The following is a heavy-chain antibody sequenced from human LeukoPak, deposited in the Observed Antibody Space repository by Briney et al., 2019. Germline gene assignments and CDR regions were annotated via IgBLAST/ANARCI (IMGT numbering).Heavy chain of an antibody. J-gene: IGHJ4*02. CDR1: GFTFSNYI. Sequence: GGSLRLSCAASGFTFSNYIMSWVRQAPGKGLEWVSTITVSAVSTYYADSVKGRFTISRDDSKNTLYLQMNSLRAEDSAVYYCAKDRRFQAYYFDYWGQGALVTVSS. V-gene: IGHV3-23*01. CDR3: AKDRRFQAYYFDY. CDR2: ITVSAVST. D-gene: IGHD3-10*01.